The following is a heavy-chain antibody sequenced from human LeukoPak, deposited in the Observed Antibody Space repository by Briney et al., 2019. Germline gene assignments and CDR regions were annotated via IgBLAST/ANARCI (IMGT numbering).Heavy chain of an antibody. V-gene: IGHV1-2*02. CDR1: GYAFTGHY. CDR2: INPKNAGT. CDR3: ARTLYISAVPGGFDY. D-gene: IGHD6-13*01. J-gene: IGHJ4*02. Sequence: ASVKVSCKASGYAFTGHYIHWVRQAPGQGLEWMGWINPKNAGTNFAQRFQGRVTMTRDTSISTAYMELSRLRSDDTALYYCARTLYISAVPGGFDYWGQGTLVTVSS.